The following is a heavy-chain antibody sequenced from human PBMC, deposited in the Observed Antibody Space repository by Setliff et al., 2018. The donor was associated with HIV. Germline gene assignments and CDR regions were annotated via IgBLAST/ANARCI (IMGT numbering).Heavy chain of an antibody. Sequence: GASVKVSCKASGVTFSSYSITWVRQAPGQGLEWVGGIIPIFGTTNYAQNFQGRVTISADESTSTAYMELSSLRSEDTAVYYCARGRHAVVVTALEHDYWGQGTLVTVSS. V-gene: IGHV1-69*13. CDR3: ARGRHAVVVTALEHDY. CDR1: GVTFSSYS. CDR2: IIPIFGTT. D-gene: IGHD2-21*02. J-gene: IGHJ4*02.